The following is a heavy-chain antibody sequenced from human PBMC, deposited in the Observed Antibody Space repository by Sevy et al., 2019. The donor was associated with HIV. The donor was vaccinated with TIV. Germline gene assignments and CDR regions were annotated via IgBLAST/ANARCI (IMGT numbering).Heavy chain of an antibody. D-gene: IGHD3-3*01. CDR2: IKQDGSEK. CDR3: ASDIDPFGVVTYFYYYYGMDV. V-gene: IGHV3-7*01. J-gene: IGHJ6*02. CDR1: GFTFSSYW. Sequence: GGSLRLSCAASGFTFSSYWMSWVRQAPGKGLEWVANIKQDGSEKYYVDSVKGRFTISRDNAKNSLYLQMNSLRAEDTAVYYCASDIDPFGVVTYFYYYYGMDVWGQGTTVTVSS.